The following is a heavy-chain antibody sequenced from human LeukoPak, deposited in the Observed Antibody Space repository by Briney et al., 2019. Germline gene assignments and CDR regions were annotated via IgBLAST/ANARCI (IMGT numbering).Heavy chain of an antibody. CDR1: GYTFTGYY. Sequence: ASVKVSCKSSGYTFTGYYMHWVRQAPGQGLEWMGWINPNGGGTNYAQKFQGRVTMTRDTSISTAYMELSRLRSDDTAVYYCARDLAAAAHFDYWGQGTLVTVSS. J-gene: IGHJ4*02. V-gene: IGHV1-2*02. CDR2: INPNGGGT. CDR3: ARDLAAAAHFDY. D-gene: IGHD6-13*01.